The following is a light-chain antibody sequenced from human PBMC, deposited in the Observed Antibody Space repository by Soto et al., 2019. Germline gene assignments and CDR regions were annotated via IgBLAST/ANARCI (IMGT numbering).Light chain of an antibody. CDR3: SSYAGSDNFRI. J-gene: IGLJ2*01. CDR1: SSDVGGYNY. Sequence: QSVLTQFPSASGSPGQSVTISCTGTSSDVGGYNYVSWYQQHPGKAAKLMIYEVYKRPSGVPDRFSGSKSGNTASLTVSGLQAEDEADYYCSSYAGSDNFRIFGGGTKLTVL. V-gene: IGLV2-8*01. CDR2: EVY.